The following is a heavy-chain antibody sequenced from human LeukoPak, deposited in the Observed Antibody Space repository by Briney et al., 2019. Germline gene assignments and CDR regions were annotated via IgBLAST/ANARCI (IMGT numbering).Heavy chain of an antibody. D-gene: IGHD6-6*01. Sequence: PSETLSLTCTVSGGSISTYYWSWIRQPAGKGLEWIGRIYTNGSTNYNPSLKSRVTMSVDTSKNQFSLKLSSVAAADTAVYYCATHSSSSSYFDYWGQGTLVTVSS. CDR2: IYTNGST. V-gene: IGHV4-4*07. J-gene: IGHJ4*02. CDR3: ATHSSSSSYFDY. CDR1: GGSISTYY.